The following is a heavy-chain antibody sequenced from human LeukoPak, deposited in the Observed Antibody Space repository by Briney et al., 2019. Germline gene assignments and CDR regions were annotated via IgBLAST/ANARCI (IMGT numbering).Heavy chain of an antibody. CDR1: GYSYSSDW. CDR2: IFPIDSET. V-gene: IGHV5-51*01. Sequence: GESLKISCKASGYSYSSDWIAWVRQMPGKGLEWMGIIFPIDSETTYSPSFQGQVTISADKSISTAYLQWSSLKASDTAMYYCTRGCSGGSCSRDAMDVWGQGTMVTVSS. CDR3: TRGCSGGSCSRDAMDV. D-gene: IGHD2-15*01. J-gene: IGHJ6*02.